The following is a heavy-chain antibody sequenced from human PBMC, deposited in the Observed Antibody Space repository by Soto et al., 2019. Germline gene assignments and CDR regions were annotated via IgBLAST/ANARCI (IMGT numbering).Heavy chain of an antibody. D-gene: IGHD4-17*01. CDR3: ARRTRGDTAGFDY. V-gene: IGHV4-59*08. CDR2: VYYSRSG. Sequence: SETLSLTCSVSGDSFSTYYWSWIRQPPGEGLEWIGYVYYSRSGNYNPSLKSRVTITVDPSKNQFSLKLTSVTAADTALYYCARRTRGDTAGFDYWGRGTLVTVSS. CDR1: GDSFSTYY. J-gene: IGHJ4*02.